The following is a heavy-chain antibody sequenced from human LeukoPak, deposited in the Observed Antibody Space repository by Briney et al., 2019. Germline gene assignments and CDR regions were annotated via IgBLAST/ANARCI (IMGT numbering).Heavy chain of an antibody. D-gene: IGHD6-13*01. Sequence: TGGSLRLSCAASGFTFSSYAMSWVRQAPGKGLEWVSAISGSGGSTYYADSVKGRFTISRDNSKNTLYLQMNSLRAEDTAVYYCAKTSAAAASIDLDYWGQGTLVTVSS. V-gene: IGHV3-23*01. CDR1: GFTFSSYA. CDR2: ISGSGGST. CDR3: AKTSAAAASIDLDY. J-gene: IGHJ4*02.